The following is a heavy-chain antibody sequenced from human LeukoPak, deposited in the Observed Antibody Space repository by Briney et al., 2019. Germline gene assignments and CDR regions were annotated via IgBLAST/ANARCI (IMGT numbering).Heavy chain of an antibody. D-gene: IGHD4-23*01. CDR1: GFTFSTYT. V-gene: IGHV3-48*02. CDR2: ISSSSSSI. J-gene: IGHJ3*02. CDR3: ARAKVGVDAFDI. Sequence: PGGSLRLSCAASGFTFSTYTMNWVRQTPGKGLEWVSYISSSSSSIYYADSVRGRFTISRDNAKNSLYLQMNSLRDEDTAVYYCARAKVGVDAFDIWGQGTMVTVSS.